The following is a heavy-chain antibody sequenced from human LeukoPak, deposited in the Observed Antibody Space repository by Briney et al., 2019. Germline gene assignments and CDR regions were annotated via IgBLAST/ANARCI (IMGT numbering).Heavy chain of an antibody. CDR3: ARDGSYYYGSGPGIDY. V-gene: IGHV4-30-4*01. CDR1: GGSISSGEYY. D-gene: IGHD3-10*01. Sequence: PSETLSLTCTVSGGSISSGEYYWSGIRQPPEKGLEWIGYTYYSGSTYYNPSLKSRVTISVDTSKNQFSLKLSSVTAADTAVYYCARDGSYYYGSGPGIDYWGQGTLVTVSS. CDR2: TYYSGST. J-gene: IGHJ4*02.